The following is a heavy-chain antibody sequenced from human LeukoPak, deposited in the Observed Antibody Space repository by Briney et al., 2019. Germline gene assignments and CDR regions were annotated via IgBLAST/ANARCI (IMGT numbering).Heavy chain of an antibody. V-gene: IGHV4-34*01. CDR1: GGSFSGYY. CDR3: ARDDYSNPVFDY. Sequence: SETLSLTCAVYGGSFSGYYWSWIRQPPGKGLEWIGEINHSGSTNYNPSLKSRVTISVDTSKNQFSLKLSSVTAADTAVYYCARDDYSNPVFDYWGQGTLVTVSS. CDR2: INHSGST. D-gene: IGHD4-11*01. J-gene: IGHJ4*02.